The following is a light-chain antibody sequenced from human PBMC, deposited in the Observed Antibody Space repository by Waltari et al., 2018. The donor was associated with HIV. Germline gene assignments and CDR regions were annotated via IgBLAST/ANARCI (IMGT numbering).Light chain of an antibody. J-gene: IGKJ1*01. V-gene: IGKV2-28*01. CDR3: MHGQQTPV. CDR1: QSLLHTNGQNY. CDR2: LGS. Sequence: DIAMIQSPDSLAVSPGEPASLSRRSSQSLLHTNGQNYLDWYIQRPGQAPELLIYLGSRRASGVPDRIAGSGSGTDFILKISRVEPEDVGVYYCMHGQQTPVFGQGTKVEVK.